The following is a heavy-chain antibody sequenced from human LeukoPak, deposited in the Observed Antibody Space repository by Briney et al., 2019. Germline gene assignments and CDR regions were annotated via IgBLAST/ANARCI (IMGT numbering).Heavy chain of an antibody. J-gene: IGHJ4*02. CDR1: GGSISGDY. V-gene: IGHV4-59*01. CDR2: IYYSGST. Sequence: SETLSHTCSVYGGSISGDYWSWIRQPPGKGLEWIAFIYYSGSTNYNPSLKSRATISVDMSRNQFSLNLNSVTAADTAVYYCARDRGRTGGFDYWGQGTLVTVSS. CDR3: ARDRGRTGGFDY. D-gene: IGHD3-10*01.